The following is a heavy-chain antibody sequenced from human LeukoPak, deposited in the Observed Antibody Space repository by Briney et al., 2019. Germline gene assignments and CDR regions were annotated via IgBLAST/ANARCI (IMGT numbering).Heavy chain of an antibody. Sequence: PSETLSLTCTVSGGSISSYYWSWIRQPPGKGLEWIGYIYYSGSTSYNPSLKSRVTISVDTSKNQFSLKLSSVTAADTAVYYCARGTKKSAAPLPFDYWGQGTLVTVSS. D-gene: IGHD1-7*01. J-gene: IGHJ4*02. V-gene: IGHV4-59*08. CDR3: ARGTKKSAAPLPFDY. CDR1: GGSISSYY. CDR2: IYYSGST.